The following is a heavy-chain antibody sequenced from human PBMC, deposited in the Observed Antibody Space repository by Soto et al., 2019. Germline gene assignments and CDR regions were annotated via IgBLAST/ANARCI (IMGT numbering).Heavy chain of an antibody. D-gene: IGHD1-26*01. Sequence: PSETVSLTCTVSGGSISSSSYYWGWIRQPPGNGLERIGRIYYSGSTYYNPSLKSRVTISVDTSKNQFSLKLSSVTAADTALYSCACHGTVAAEIDYWGQGTLVTVSS. CDR3: ACHGTVAAEIDY. V-gene: IGHV4-39*01. CDR1: GGSISSSSYY. CDR2: IYYSGST. J-gene: IGHJ4*02.